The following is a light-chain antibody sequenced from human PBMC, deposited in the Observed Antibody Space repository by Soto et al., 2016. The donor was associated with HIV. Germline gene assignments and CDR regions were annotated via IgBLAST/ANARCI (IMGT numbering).Light chain of an antibody. CDR3: QVWDISSDHRV. V-gene: IGLV3-21*03. Sequence: SYELTQPPSLSVAPRKTARITCGGNNVGSKSVQWYQQKPGQAPVLVVYDDSDRPSGIPERFSGSNSGNTATLSISRVEAGDEADYYCQVWDISSDHRVFGTGTKVTVL. CDR1: NVGSKS. J-gene: IGLJ1*01. CDR2: DDS.